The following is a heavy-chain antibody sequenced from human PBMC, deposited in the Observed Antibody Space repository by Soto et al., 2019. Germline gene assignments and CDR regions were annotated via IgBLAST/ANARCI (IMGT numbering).Heavy chain of an antibody. D-gene: IGHD3-10*01. CDR2: IYSGGST. V-gene: IGHV3-66*01. J-gene: IGHJ6*02. Sequence: EVQLVESGGGLVQPGGSLRLSCAASGFTVSNNYMTWVRQAPGKGLEWVSVIYSGGSTFYADSVKGRFTISRDNSNNTLYLQMNSLRAEDTAVYYCARDGPTYYFGSGSYTHYYGMDVWGQGTTVTVSS. CDR3: ARDGPTYYFGSGSYTHYYGMDV. CDR1: GFTVSNNY.